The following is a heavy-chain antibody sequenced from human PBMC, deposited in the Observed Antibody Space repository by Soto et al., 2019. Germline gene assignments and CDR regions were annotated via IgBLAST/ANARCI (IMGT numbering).Heavy chain of an antibody. V-gene: IGHV3-23*01. D-gene: IGHD3-22*01. CDR2: IAFTGSAT. CDR1: GFTFHDYA. Sequence: PGGSLRLSCATSGFTFHDYAMSWVRQAPGKGLEWVSAIAFTGSATYYADSVKGRFTISRDNSKNSLYLQMNSLRVEDTAVYYCARDYYYDSSGYSPLDYWGQGTLVTVSS. CDR3: ARDYYYDSSGYSPLDY. J-gene: IGHJ4*02.